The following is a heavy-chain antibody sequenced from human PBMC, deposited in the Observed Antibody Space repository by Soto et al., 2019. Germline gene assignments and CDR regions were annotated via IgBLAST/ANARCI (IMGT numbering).Heavy chain of an antibody. V-gene: IGHV1-18*01. Sequence: QDRLVQSGVEVKKPGASVRVSCKASGYSFTNYGITWVRQAPGQGFEWRGWISAYNGNTNYAQKFQGRVTLTTDASKSTAYLELRSLRSDDTAVYYCARDRGVAPPVAGNTHYYYYMDVWGKGTTVTVSS. CDR1: GYSFTNYG. CDR3: ARDRGVAPPVAGNTHYYYYMDV. D-gene: IGHD6-19*01. CDR2: ISAYNGNT. J-gene: IGHJ6*03.